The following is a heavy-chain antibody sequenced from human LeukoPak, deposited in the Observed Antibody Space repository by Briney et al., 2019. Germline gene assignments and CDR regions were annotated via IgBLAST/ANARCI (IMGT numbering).Heavy chain of an antibody. CDR3: ATSGYYYYYMDV. J-gene: IGHJ6*03. Sequence: GGSLRLSCAASGFTFDDYGMSWVRQAPGKGLEWVSLISWDGGSTYYADSVKGRFTISRDNSKNSLYLQMNSLRTEDTALYYCATSGYYYYYMDVWGKGTTVTVSS. V-gene: IGHV3-43*01. D-gene: IGHD3-10*01. CDR1: GFTFDDYG. CDR2: ISWDGGST.